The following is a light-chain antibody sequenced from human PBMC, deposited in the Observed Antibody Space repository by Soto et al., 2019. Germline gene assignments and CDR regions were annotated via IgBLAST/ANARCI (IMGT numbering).Light chain of an antibody. J-gene: IGLJ1*01. CDR2: EVT. V-gene: IGLV2-14*01. CDR3: NSYTRFSTYV. Sequence: QSVLTQPASVSGSPGQSITISCTGASSDVGLYDFVSWYQQHPGKAPKLLIYEVTYRPSGVSSRFSGSKSGNTASLTISGLQAEDEADYYCNSYTRFSTYVFGTGTEVTVL. CDR1: SSDVGLYDF.